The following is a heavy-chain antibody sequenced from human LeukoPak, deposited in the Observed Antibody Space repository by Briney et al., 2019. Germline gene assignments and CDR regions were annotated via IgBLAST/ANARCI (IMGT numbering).Heavy chain of an antibody. J-gene: IGHJ4*02. CDR1: GFTFGDYA. V-gene: IGHV3-49*04. D-gene: IGHD6-19*01. CDR2: IRSKAYGGTT. Sequence: GGSLRLSCTASGFTFGDYAMSWVRQAPGKGLEWVGFIRSKAYGGTTEYAASVKGRFTISRDDSKSIAYLQMNSLKTEDTAVYYCTRGSGWYPSLFDYWGQGTLVTVSS. CDR3: TRGSGWYPSLFDY.